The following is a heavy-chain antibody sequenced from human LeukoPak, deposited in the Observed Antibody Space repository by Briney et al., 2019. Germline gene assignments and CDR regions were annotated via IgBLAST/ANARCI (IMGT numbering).Heavy chain of an antibody. CDR2: MNPNSGNT. CDR3: ARGEGDFLTTSEGNCFDP. CDR1: GYTFTSYD. V-gene: IGHV1-8*01. D-gene: IGHD4-11*01. J-gene: IGHJ5*02. Sequence: ASVKVSCKASGYTFTSYDINWVRQATGQGLEWMGWMNPNSGNTGYAQKFQGRVTMTRNTSISTAYMELSSLRSEDTAVYYCARGEGDFLTTSEGNCFDPWGQGTLVTVSS.